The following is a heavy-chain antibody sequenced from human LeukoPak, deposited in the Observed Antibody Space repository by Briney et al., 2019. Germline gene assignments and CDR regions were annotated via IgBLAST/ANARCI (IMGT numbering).Heavy chain of an antibody. CDR1: GGSFSGYY. CDR3: AKSNGYGLIDV. V-gene: IGHV4-34*01. D-gene: IGHD3-22*01. J-gene: IGHJ3*01. CDR2: INHSGST. Sequence: SETLSLTCAVYGGSFSGYYWSWIRQPPGKGLEWIGEINHSGSTNYNPSLKSRVTISVDTSKNQFSLKLNSVTAADTAVYYCAKSNGYGLIDVWGQGTMVTVSS.